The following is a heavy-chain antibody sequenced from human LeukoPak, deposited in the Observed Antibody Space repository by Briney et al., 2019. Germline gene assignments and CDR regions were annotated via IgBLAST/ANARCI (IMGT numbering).Heavy chain of an antibody. V-gene: IGHV3-72*01. Sequence: AGSLRLSCAASGFTLSDHLMDWVRQAPGKGLQWIGSRRSKSKKYTTEYAASVKGRFIISGDESRNSMFLQLNSLKTEDTAMYYCARAAAEGDDSAFDVWGQGTMVTVSS. CDR3: ARAAAEGDDSAFDV. CDR2: RRSKSKKYTT. D-gene: IGHD3-22*01. CDR1: GFTLSDHL. J-gene: IGHJ3*01.